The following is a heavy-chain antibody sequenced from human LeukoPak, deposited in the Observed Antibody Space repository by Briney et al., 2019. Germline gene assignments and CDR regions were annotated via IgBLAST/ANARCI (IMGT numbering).Heavy chain of an antibody. J-gene: IGHJ6*02. CDR3: AKGLFDDYYYGMDL. CDR1: GFTFSSYG. CDR2: ISGSGDRT. V-gene: IGHV3-23*01. Sequence: PGGSLRLSCAASGFTFSSYGMSWVRQAPGKGLEWVSAISGSGDRTYYADSVRGRFTISRDNSKKTLYLHMKGLRAEDTAVFYCAKGLFDDYYYGMDLWGQGTTVTVSS.